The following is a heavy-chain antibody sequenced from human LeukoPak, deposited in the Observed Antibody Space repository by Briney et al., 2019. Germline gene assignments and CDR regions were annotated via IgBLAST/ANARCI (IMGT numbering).Heavy chain of an antibody. CDR3: ARVRAGYCTSTSCYTGMDV. Sequence: SGGSLRLSCAASGFTFSSYAMHWVRQAPGKGLEWVAVISYDGSNKYYADSVKGRFTISRDNSKNTLYMQMNSLRAEDTAVYYCARVRAGYCTSTSCYTGMDVWGQGTTVTVSS. CDR2: ISYDGSNK. CDR1: GFTFSSYA. J-gene: IGHJ6*02. D-gene: IGHD2-2*01. V-gene: IGHV3-30-3*01.